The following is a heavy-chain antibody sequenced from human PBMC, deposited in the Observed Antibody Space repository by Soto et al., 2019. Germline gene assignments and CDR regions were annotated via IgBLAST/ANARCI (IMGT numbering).Heavy chain of an antibody. V-gene: IGHV3-33*01. D-gene: IGHD3-10*01. Sequence: GGSLRLSCAASGFTFSSYGMHWVRQAPGKGLEWVAVIWYDGSNKYYADSVKGRFTISRDNSKNTLYLQMNSLRAEDTAVYYCARLDYYGSGSHYLFDDRGQGTLVTGSS. J-gene: IGHJ5*02. CDR1: GFTFSSYG. CDR2: IWYDGSNK. CDR3: ARLDYYGSGSHYLFDD.